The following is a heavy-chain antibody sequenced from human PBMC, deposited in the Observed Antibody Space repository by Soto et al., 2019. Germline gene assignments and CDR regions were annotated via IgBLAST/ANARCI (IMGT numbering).Heavy chain of an antibody. J-gene: IGHJ3*02. CDR3: ARFRGDAFDI. D-gene: IGHD3-10*01. V-gene: IGHV3-74*01. CDR2: ISPDGTIP. Sequence: EVQLVESGGGLVQPGGSLRLSCAVSGFTFSNYWMHWVRQAPGKGLVWVSTISPDGTIPDYTDSVKGRLAISRDNAKSTLFWQINSLIPEDTAVYYCARFRGDAFDIWGQGTMVTVSS. CDR1: GFTFSNYW.